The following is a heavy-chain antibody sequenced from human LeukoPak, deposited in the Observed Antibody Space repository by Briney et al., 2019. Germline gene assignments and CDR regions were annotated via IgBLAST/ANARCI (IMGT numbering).Heavy chain of an antibody. Sequence: GGSLRLSCAASGFTFSSYTMHWVRQAPGKGLEWVAVISYDGSNKYYADSVKGRFTISRDNSKNTLYLQMNSLRAEDTAVYYCARRGSGYDLVGYFDYWGQGTLVTVSS. CDR1: GFTFSSYT. J-gene: IGHJ4*02. CDR3: ARRGSGYDLVGYFDY. CDR2: ISYDGSNK. V-gene: IGHV3-30*04. D-gene: IGHD5-12*01.